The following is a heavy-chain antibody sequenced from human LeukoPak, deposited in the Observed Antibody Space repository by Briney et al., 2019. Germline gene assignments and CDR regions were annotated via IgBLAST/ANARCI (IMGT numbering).Heavy chain of an antibody. D-gene: IGHD5-12*01. CDR1: GGSFSGYY. CDR2: IYYSGST. J-gene: IGHJ4*02. CDR3: ARRRATGYYFDY. Sequence: SETLSLTCAVYGGSFSGYYWSWIRQPPGKGLEWSGSIYYSGSTYYNPSLKSRVTISADTSKNQFSLKLSSVTAADTAVCYCARRRATGYYFDYWGQGTLVTVSS. V-gene: IGHV4-34*01.